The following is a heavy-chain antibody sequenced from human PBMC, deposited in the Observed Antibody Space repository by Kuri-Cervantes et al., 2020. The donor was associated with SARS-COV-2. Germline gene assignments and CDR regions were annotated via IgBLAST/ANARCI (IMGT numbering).Heavy chain of an antibody. V-gene: IGHV4-59*01. CDR3: ARWPSWSGSIDY. CDR2: IYYSGST. Sequence: ESLKISCTVSGGSIGSYYWSWIRQPPGKGLEWIGYIYYSGSTNYNPSLKSRVTISVDTSKNQFSLKLSSVTAADTAVYYCARWPSWSGSIDYWGQGTLVTVSS. J-gene: IGHJ4*02. CDR1: GGSIGSYY. D-gene: IGHD3-3*01.